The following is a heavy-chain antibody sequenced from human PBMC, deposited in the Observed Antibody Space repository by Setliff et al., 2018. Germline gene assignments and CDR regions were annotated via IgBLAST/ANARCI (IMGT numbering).Heavy chain of an antibody. Sequence: PGGSLRLSCAASGFTFSNAWMSWVRQAPGKGLVWVSRINSDGSSTSYADSVKGRFTISRDNAKNTLYLQMNSLRAEDTAVYYCARARGNWGPVDYWGQGTLVTVSS. CDR3: ARARGNWGPVDY. CDR2: INSDGSST. J-gene: IGHJ4*02. CDR1: GFTFSNAW. V-gene: IGHV3-74*01. D-gene: IGHD7-27*01.